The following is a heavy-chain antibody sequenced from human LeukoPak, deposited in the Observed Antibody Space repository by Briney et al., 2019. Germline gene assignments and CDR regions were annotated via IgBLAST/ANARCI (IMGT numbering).Heavy chain of an antibody. J-gene: IGHJ6*02. CDR3: ARGLPNYYGMDV. CDR2: ISGSGGST. Sequence: PGGSLRLSCAASGFTFSSYAMSWVRQAPGKGLEWVSAISGSGGSTYYADSVKGRFTISRDNAKNTLYLQMNSLRTEDTAVYYCARGLPNYYGMDVWGQGTTVTVSS. CDR1: GFTFSSYA. V-gene: IGHV3-23*01.